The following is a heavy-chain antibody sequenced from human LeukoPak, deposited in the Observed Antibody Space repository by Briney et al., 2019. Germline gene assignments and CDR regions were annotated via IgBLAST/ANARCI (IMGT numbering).Heavy chain of an antibody. Sequence: ASVKVSCKASGYTFTSYDINWVRQATGQGLEWMGWMNPNSGDTNYARKFQGRVTMIRDTSISTAYMELSRLRSDDTAVYYCARVRYRLAETYIDYWGQGTLVTVSS. CDR3: ARVRYRLAETYIDY. CDR2: MNPNSGDT. D-gene: IGHD3-16*01. J-gene: IGHJ4*02. CDR1: GYTFTSYD. V-gene: IGHV1-2*02.